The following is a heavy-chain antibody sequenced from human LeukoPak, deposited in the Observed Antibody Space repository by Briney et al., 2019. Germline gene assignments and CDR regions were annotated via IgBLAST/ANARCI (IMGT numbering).Heavy chain of an antibody. Sequence: GGSLRLSCAASGFTFSSYWMSWVRQAPGKGLEWVANIKQDGSENYHVDSVKGRFTISRDNAKNSLYLQMNSLRAEDTAVYYCARERSSSTGYYFDYWGQGTLVTVSS. CDR3: ARERSSSTGYYFDY. V-gene: IGHV3-7*01. J-gene: IGHJ4*02. D-gene: IGHD6-13*01. CDR1: GFTFSSYW. CDR2: IKQDGSEN.